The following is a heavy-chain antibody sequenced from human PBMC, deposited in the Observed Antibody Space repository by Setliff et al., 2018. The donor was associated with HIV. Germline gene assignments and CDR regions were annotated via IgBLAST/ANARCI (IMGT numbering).Heavy chain of an antibody. CDR1: GFTLNHAW. Sequence: PGGSLRLSCAASGFTLNHAWMSWVRQAPGKGLEWVGRIKTKTDGGTTDYAAPVKGRFTISSDDSDNTLYLQMISLKTEDTAVYYCTKGPGKGSFMDHWGQGTLVTVSS. V-gene: IGHV3-15*01. CDR2: IKTKTDGGTT. CDR3: TKGPGKGSFMDH. D-gene: IGHD6-13*01. J-gene: IGHJ4*02.